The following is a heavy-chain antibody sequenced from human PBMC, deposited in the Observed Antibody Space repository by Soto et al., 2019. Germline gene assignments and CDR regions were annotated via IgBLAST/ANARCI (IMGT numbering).Heavy chain of an antibody. Sequence: ASMKVSCKASGYTFTGYYMHWVRQAPGQGLEWMGWINPNSGGTNYAQKFQGRVTMTRDTSISTAYMELSRLRSDDTAVYYCARVNVVVVAATREYYFDYRGQGTLVTVSS. CDR2: INPNSGGT. J-gene: IGHJ4*01. D-gene: IGHD2-15*01. CDR3: ARVNVVVVAATREYYFDY. V-gene: IGHV1-2*02. CDR1: GYTFTGYY.